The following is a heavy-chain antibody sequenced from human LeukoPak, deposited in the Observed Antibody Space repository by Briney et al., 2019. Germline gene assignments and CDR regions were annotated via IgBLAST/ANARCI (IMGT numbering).Heavy chain of an antibody. CDR3: ARGEGSSGWYSDY. Sequence: PGGSLRLSCAASGFTFTDYYMSWIRQAPGKGLEWVSYIGTSSSYTNYADSVKGRFTISRDNAKNSLYLQMNRLRAEDTAVYYCARGEGSSGWYSDYWGQGTLVTVSS. CDR1: GFTFTDYY. V-gene: IGHV3-11*05. J-gene: IGHJ4*02. CDR2: IGTSSSYT. D-gene: IGHD6-19*01.